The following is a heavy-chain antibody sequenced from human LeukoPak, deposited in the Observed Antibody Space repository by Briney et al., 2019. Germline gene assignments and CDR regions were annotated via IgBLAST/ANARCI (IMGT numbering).Heavy chain of an antibody. CDR2: INPNSGNT. CDR1: GYTFTSYD. D-gene: IGHD6-19*01. V-gene: IGHV1-8*01. Sequence: ASVKVSCKASGYTFTSYDINWVRQATGQGLEWMGWINPNSGNTGYAQKFQGRVTMTRNTSISTAYMELSSLRSEDTAVYYCARGRSSGWSYYYYYYGMDVWGQGTTVTVSS. CDR3: ARGRSSGWSYYYYYYGMDV. J-gene: IGHJ6*02.